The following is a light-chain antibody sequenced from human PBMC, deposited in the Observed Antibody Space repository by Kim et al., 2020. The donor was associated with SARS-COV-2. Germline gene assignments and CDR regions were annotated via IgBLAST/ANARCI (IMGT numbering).Light chain of an antibody. CDR3: QQYVSSPLT. J-gene: IGKJ1*01. CDR2: DAS. V-gene: IGKV1-33*01. Sequence: DIQMTQSPSSLSASVGDRVTITCQASQDITNYLNWYQQKPGKAPKLLIYDASILDTGVPSRFSGSGSGTDFTLTISRVEPEDFAVYYCQQYVSSPLTFGQGTKVDIK. CDR1: QDITNY.